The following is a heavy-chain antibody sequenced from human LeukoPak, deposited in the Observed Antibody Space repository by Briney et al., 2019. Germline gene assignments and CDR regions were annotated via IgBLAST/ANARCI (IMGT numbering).Heavy chain of an antibody. Sequence: SETLSLTCAVSGYFICSDYYWGWIRQPPGKGLEWIGNVDPSGITYYNPSLKRRATISLDTSKKQFSLKLTSVTAADTAVYYCATVGASHYGDWYFAYWGQGTLVTVSS. CDR3: ATVGASHYGDWYFAY. J-gene: IGHJ4*02. D-gene: IGHD4-17*01. V-gene: IGHV4-38-2*01. CDR1: GYFICSDYY. CDR2: VDPSGIT.